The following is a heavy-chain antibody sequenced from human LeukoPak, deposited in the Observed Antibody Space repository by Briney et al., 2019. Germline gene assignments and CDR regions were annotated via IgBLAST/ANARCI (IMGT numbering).Heavy chain of an antibody. J-gene: IGHJ4*02. CDR1: GGSFSGYY. CDR3: ARGETYYYDSSGYYY. CDR2: INHSGST. Sequence: SETLSLTCAVYGGSFSGYYWSWIRQPPGKGLEWIGEINHSGSTNYNPSLKSRVTISVDTSKNQFSLKLSSVTAADTAVYYCARGETYYYDSSGYYYWGQGNLVTVSS. D-gene: IGHD3-22*01. V-gene: IGHV4-34*01.